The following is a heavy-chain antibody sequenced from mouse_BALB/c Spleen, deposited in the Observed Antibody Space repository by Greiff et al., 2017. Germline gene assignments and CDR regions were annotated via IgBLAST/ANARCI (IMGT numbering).Heavy chain of an antibody. CDR1: GFNIKDTY. CDR3: ANYDSDNYAMDY. CDR2: IDPANGNT. V-gene: IGHV14-3*02. Sequence: VQLQQSGAELVKPGASVKLSCTASGFNIKDTYMHWVKQRPEQGLEWIGRIDPANGNTKYDPKFQGKATITADTSSNTAYLQLSSLTSEDTAVYYCANYDSDNYAMDYWGQGTSVTVSS. J-gene: IGHJ4*01. D-gene: IGHD2-4*01.